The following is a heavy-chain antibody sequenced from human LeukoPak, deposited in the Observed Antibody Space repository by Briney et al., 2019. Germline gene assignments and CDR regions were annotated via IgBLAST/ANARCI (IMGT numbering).Heavy chain of an antibody. CDR1: GGSISRYF. CDR2: LYYSGST. J-gene: IGHJ3*02. V-gene: IGHV4-59*08. D-gene: IGHD6-19*01. Sequence: SETPSLTCTVSGGSISRYFWSWIRQPPGKGLELTGYLYYSGSTNYNPSLKSRVTVSVDTSKDQFSLRLSSVTAADTAVYYCARLLAVAGGDAFDIWGQGKMVTVSS. CDR3: ARLLAVAGGDAFDI.